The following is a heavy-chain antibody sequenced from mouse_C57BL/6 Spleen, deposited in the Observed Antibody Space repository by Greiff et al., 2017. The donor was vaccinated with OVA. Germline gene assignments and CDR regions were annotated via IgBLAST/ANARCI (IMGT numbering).Heavy chain of an antibody. J-gene: IGHJ2*01. CDR2: ISSGGSYT. CDR3: ARRGDYDPFYFDY. V-gene: IGHV5-6*01. CDR1: GFTFSSYG. Sequence: EVQGVESGGDLVKPGGSLKLSCAASGFTFSSYGMSWVRQTPDKRLEWVATISSGGSYTYYPDSVKGRFTISRDNAKNTLYLQMSSLKSEDTAMYYCARRGDYDPFYFDYWGQGTTLTVSS. D-gene: IGHD2-4*01.